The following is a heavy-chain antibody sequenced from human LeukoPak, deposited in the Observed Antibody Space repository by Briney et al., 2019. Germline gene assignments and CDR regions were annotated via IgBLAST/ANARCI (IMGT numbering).Heavy chain of an antibody. CDR2: IYSSGST. J-gene: IGHJ4*02. Sequence: SETLSLTCTVSGGSISSYYWSWIRQPPGKGLEWIGYIYSSGSTNYNPSLKSRITISVDTSKNQFSLKLSSVTAADTAVYYCARFAYRGGHCWYYFDYWGQGSLVTVSS. D-gene: IGHD2-21*02. V-gene: IGHV4-59*01. CDR1: GGSISSYY. CDR3: ARFAYRGGHCWYYFDY.